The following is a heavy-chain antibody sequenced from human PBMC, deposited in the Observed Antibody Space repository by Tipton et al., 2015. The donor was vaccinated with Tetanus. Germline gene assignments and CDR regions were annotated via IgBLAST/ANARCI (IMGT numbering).Heavy chain of an antibody. CDR2: VYYDGST. J-gene: IGHJ5*02. Sequence: TLSLTCTVSGDSISSSEYYWGWIRQPPGEGLEWIASVYYDGSTYTNPSLKSRIAISIDTSGSQFSLKVHSVTAADTAFYYCTRHVVEAVQRWFAPWGQGTLVAVSS. CDR1: GDSISSSEYY. D-gene: IGHD1-1*01. CDR3: TRHVVEAVQRWFAP. V-gene: IGHV4-39*01.